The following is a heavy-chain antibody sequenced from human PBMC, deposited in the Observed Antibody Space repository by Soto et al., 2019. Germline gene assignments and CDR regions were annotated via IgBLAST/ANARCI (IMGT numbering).Heavy chain of an antibody. Sequence: PSETLSLTCAVYGGSFSGYYWSWIRQPPGKGLEWIGEINHSGSTNYNPSLKSRVTISVDTSKNQFSLKLSSVTAADTAVYYCARGSGSWYVYYYYGMDVWGQGTTVTVSS. J-gene: IGHJ6*02. CDR3: ARGSGSWYVYYYYGMDV. D-gene: IGHD6-13*01. CDR1: GGSFSGYY. CDR2: INHSGST. V-gene: IGHV4-34*01.